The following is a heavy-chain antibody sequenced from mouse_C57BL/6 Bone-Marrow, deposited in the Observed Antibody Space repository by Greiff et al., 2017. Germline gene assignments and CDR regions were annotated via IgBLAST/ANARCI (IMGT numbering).Heavy chain of an antibody. CDR3: ARGWVYDGYTDYAMDY. D-gene: IGHD2-3*01. V-gene: IGHV3-6*01. Sequence: EVQLQESGPGLVKPSQSLSLTCSVTGYSITSGYYWNWIRQFPGNKLEWMGYISYDGSNNYNPSLKNRISITRDTSKNQFFLKLNSVTTEDTATYYCARGWVYDGYTDYAMDYWGQGTSVTVSS. CDR2: ISYDGSN. CDR1: GYSITSGYY. J-gene: IGHJ4*01.